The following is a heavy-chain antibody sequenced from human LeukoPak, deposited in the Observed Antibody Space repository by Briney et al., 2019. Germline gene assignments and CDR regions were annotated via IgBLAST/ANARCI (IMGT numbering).Heavy chain of an antibody. CDR3: ARPVVAHGGYYFDY. J-gene: IGHJ4*02. CDR1: GGSINSSSYY. V-gene: IGHV4-39*01. D-gene: IGHD2-15*01. CDR2: IYHSGST. Sequence: SETLSLTCIVSGGSINSSSYYWGWIRQPPGKGLEWIGSIYHSGSTYYNPSLRSRVTISVDTSKNQFSLKLSSVTAADTAVYYCARPVVAHGGYYFDYWGQGTLVTVSS.